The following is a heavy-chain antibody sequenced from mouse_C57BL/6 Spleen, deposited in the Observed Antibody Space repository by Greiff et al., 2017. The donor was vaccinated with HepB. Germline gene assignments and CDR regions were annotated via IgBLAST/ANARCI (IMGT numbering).Heavy chain of an antibody. CDR2: IYPRDGST. CDR3: ASGGYDYEGVDY. CDR1: GYTFTDHT. D-gene: IGHD2-4*01. V-gene: IGHV1-78*01. J-gene: IGHJ2*01. Sequence: QVTLKESDAELVKPGASVKISCKVSGYTFTDHTIHWMKQRPEQGLEWIGYIYPRDGSTKYNEKFKGKATLTADKSSSTAYMQLNSLTSEDSAVYFCASGGYDYEGVDYWGQGTTLTVSS.